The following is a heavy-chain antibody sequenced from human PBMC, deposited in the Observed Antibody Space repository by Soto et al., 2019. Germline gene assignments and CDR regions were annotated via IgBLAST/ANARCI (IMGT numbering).Heavy chain of an antibody. Sequence: GSLRLSCAASGFTFSSYWMHWVRQAPGKGPVWVSRINSDGSSTNYADSVKGRFTISRDNAKNTLYLQMNSLRAEDTAVYYCALIVATTGSFDNCGQGTLVTLSS. V-gene: IGHV3-74*01. J-gene: IGHJ4*02. D-gene: IGHD5-12*01. CDR2: INSDGSST. CDR1: GFTFSSYW. CDR3: ALIVATTGSFDN.